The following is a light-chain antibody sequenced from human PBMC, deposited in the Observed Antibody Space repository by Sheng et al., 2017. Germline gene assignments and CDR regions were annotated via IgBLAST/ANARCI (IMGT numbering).Light chain of an antibody. CDR2: EVI. CDR1: SSDIGGYDY. CDR3: SSYAGRNNLI. Sequence: QSALTQPPSASGSPGQSVTISCTGTSSDIGGYDYVSWYQQHPGKAPKLMIYEVIKRPSGVPDRFSGSRSGNTASLTVSGLQADDEADYYCSSYAGRNNLIFGGGTKLTVL. J-gene: IGLJ2*01. V-gene: IGLV2-8*01.